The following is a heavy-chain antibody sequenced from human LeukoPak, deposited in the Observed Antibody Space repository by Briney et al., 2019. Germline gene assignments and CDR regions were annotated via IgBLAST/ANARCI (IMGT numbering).Heavy chain of an antibody. D-gene: IGHD3-9*01. CDR1: GFTFSDNW. V-gene: IGHV3-74*01. J-gene: IGHJ6*02. CDR3: ARAQYYDSTSAGGMDV. CDR2: INTDGKTT. Sequence: GGSLRLSCEASGFTFSDNWMYWVRQAPGKGLVWVSRINTDGKTTSYADSVKGRFTISRDNPKNTLYLQMNILRAEDTGIYYCARAQYYDSTSAGGMDVWGQGTTVTIS.